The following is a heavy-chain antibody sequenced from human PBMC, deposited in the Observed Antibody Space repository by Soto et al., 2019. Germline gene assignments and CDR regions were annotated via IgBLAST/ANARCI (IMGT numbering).Heavy chain of an antibody. D-gene: IGHD2-15*01. Sequence: PGESLKISCKGSGYTFTSYWIAWVRQMPGKGLEWMGRIDPSDSYTNYSPSFQGHVTISADKSISTAYLQWSSLKASDTAMYYCARMVDPDHAFDIWGQGTMVTVSS. CDR2: IDPSDSYT. CDR3: ARMVDPDHAFDI. V-gene: IGHV5-10-1*01. J-gene: IGHJ3*02. CDR1: GYTFTSYW.